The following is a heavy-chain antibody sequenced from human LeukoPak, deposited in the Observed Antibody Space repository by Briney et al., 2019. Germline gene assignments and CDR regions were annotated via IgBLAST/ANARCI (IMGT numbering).Heavy chain of an antibody. V-gene: IGHV3-30-3*01. Sequence: GRSLRLSCAASGFTFSSYAMHWVRQAPGKGLEWVAVIPYDGSNKYYADSVKGRFTISRDNSKNTLYLQMNSLRAEDTAVYYCARDSYGMDVWGQGTTVTVSS. CDR3: ARDSYGMDV. CDR1: GFTFSSYA. CDR2: IPYDGSNK. J-gene: IGHJ6*02.